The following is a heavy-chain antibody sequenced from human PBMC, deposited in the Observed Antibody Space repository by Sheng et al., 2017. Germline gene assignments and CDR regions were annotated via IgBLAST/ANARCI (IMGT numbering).Heavy chain of an antibody. D-gene: IGHD3-22*01. Sequence: QVQLQESGPGLVKPSQTLSLTCTVSGGSISSGSYYWSWIRQPAGKGLEWIGRIYTSGSTNYNPSLKSRVTISVDTSKNQFSLKLSSVTAADTAVYYCAREYYDSSGYYYEYAFDIWGQGTMVTV. V-gene: IGHV4-61*02. J-gene: IGHJ3*02. CDR3: AREYYDSSGYYYEYAFDI. CDR1: GGSISSGSYY. CDR2: IYTSGST.